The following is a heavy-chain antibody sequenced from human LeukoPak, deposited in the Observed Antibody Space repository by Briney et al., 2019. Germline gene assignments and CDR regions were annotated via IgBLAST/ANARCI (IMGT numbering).Heavy chain of an antibody. Sequence: ASVKVSCKASGYTFTSYYMHWVRQAPEQGLEWMGIINPSDSRTNYAQKFQGRVTMTRDTSTSTVHMELSSLRSEDTAVYHCARGASTYCSGGSCYSVGLEYWGQGTLVTVSS. D-gene: IGHD2-15*01. V-gene: IGHV1-46*01. CDR3: ARGASTYCSGGSCYSVGLEY. CDR2: INPSDSRT. CDR1: GYTFTSYY. J-gene: IGHJ4*02.